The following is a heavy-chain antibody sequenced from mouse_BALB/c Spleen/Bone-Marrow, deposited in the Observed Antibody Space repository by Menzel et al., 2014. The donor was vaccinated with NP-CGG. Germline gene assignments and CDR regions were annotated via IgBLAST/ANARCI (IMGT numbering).Heavy chain of an antibody. CDR1: GYTFTSYW. CDR3: TRRDRYDYYAMDY. CDR2: IYPSDSYT. J-gene: IGHJ4*01. D-gene: IGHD2-14*01. Sequence: QVQLKESGAELVRPGASVKLSCKASGYTFTSYWINWGKQRPGQGLEWIGNIYPSDSYTNYNQKFKDKATLTVGKSSSTAYMQLSSPTSEDSAVYYCTRRDRYDYYAMDYWGQGTSVTVSS. V-gene: IGHV1-69*02.